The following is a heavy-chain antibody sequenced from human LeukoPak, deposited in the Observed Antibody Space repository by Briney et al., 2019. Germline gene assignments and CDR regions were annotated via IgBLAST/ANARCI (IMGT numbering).Heavy chain of an antibody. Sequence: GSLRLSCEASGFIFSNYAISWVRQAPARGLEWVSSLRGDGDTFYADFVKGRFSLSRDDSRNKVYLQLNNLRVDDTAEYYCARASWISSADAVLWGQGTPVTVSS. J-gene: IGHJ4*02. CDR3: ARASWISSADAVL. D-gene: IGHD2-2*03. V-gene: IGHV3-23*01. CDR1: GFIFSNYA. CDR2: LRGDGDT.